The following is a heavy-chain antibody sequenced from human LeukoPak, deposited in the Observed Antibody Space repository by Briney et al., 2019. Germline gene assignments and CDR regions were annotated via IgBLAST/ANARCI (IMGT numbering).Heavy chain of an antibody. V-gene: IGHV3-9*01. CDR3: AKDGSSSWYGGGFAY. D-gene: IGHD6-13*01. CDR2: ISWNSGSI. Sequence: GGSLRLSCAASGFTFDDYAMHWVRQAPGKGLEWVSGISWNSGSIGYADSVKGRFTISRDNAKNSLYLQMNSLRAEDTALYYCAKDGSSSWYGGGFAYWGQGTLVTVSS. CDR1: GFTFDDYA. J-gene: IGHJ4*02.